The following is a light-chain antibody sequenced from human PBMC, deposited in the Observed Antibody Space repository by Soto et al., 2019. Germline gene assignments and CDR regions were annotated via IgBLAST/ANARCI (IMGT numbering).Light chain of an antibody. CDR2: DVS. J-gene: IGKJ5*01. CDR3: QQYDSRPLP. Sequence: SQMAQYQPSLSVSVGDRVTSTCQASQDISNYLHWFHQKPGKAPQLLIFDVSNLQTGVPSRFSGGGSGTDFALTISSLEPEDIATYYCQQYDSRPLPFGQGTRLPIK. V-gene: IGKV1-33*01. CDR1: QDISNY.